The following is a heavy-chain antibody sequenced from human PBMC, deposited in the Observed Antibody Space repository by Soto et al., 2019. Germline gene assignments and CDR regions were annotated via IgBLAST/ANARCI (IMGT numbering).Heavy chain of an antibody. D-gene: IGHD4-17*01. J-gene: IGHJ4*02. CDR1: GFTFNSYS. CDR2: ISSYSSSI. V-gene: IGHV3-48*02. CDR3: ARQRSYVDS. Sequence: PGGSLRLSCAASGFTFNSYSMAWVRQAPGKGLEWVSYISSYSSSIYYADSVQGRFTISRDNAKNSLYLQMSSLRDGDTAVYYCARQRSYVDSWGQGTLVTVS.